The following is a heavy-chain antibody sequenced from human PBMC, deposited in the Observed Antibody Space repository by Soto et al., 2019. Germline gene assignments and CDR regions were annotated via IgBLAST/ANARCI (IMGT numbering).Heavy chain of an antibody. CDR2: ISAYNTNT. Sequence: QVQLVQSGAEVKKPGASVKVSCKTSGYTFTSCHISWVRQAPGQGLEWMGWISAYNTNTNYAQKFQGRVTMTTDTLTSTAYMELRSLRSDDTAVYYCPRDTPPTDYWGQGTLVTVSS. V-gene: IGHV1-18*01. J-gene: IGHJ4*02. CDR3: PRDTPPTDY. CDR1: GYTFTSCH.